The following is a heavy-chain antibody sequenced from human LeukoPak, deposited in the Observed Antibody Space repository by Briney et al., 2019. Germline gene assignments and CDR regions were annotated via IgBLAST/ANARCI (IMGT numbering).Heavy chain of an antibody. J-gene: IGHJ4*02. Sequence: ASVKVSCKASGYTFTSYDINWVRQAPGQGLEWMGWINPNSGGSNYAQKFQGRATMTSDTSINTAYMELSRLISDDTAVYYCAGDGYNSRRFFDYWGQGTLVTVSS. D-gene: IGHD5-24*01. CDR1: GYTFTSYD. CDR2: INPNSGGS. V-gene: IGHV1-2*02. CDR3: AGDGYNSRRFFDY.